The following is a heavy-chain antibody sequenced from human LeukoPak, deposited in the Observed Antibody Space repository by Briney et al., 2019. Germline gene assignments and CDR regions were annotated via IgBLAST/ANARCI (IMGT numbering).Heavy chain of an antibody. Sequence: PGGSLRLSCAASGFTFSSYAMSWVRQAPGKGLVWVSRIHSDGSSTSYADSVKGRFTISRDNAKNTLYLQMHSLRAEDTAVYYCAGYSGSYYGFDYWGQGTLVTVSS. J-gene: IGHJ4*02. D-gene: IGHD1-26*01. CDR3: AGYSGSYYGFDY. CDR1: GFTFSSYA. CDR2: IHSDGSST. V-gene: IGHV3-74*01.